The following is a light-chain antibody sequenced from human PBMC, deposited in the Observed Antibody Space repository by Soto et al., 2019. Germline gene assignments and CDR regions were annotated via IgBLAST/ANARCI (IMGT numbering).Light chain of an antibody. CDR3: SSYPSSRTLLYV. CDR1: SSDVGGYNY. J-gene: IGLJ1*01. Sequence: QSALTQPASVSGSPGQSITISCTGTSSDVGGYNYVSWYQQHPGKAPKLMIYDVSNRPSGVSNRFSGSKSGNTASLTISGLHADDEPHYCSSYPSSRTLLYVF. CDR2: DVS. V-gene: IGLV2-14*01.